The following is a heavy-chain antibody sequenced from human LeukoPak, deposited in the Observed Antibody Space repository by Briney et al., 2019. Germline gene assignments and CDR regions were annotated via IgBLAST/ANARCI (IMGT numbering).Heavy chain of an antibody. J-gene: IGHJ4*02. Sequence: GGSLRLSCAASGCTFSTYVMSWIRQAPGKGLEWVSAISGSGGSTYYADSVKGRFTISRDNSKNTLYLQMNSLGADDTAVYYCAKGNWRYFDYWGQRTLVTVSS. CDR1: GCTFSTYV. D-gene: IGHD1-1*01. CDR3: AKGNWRYFDY. CDR2: ISGSGGST. V-gene: IGHV3-23*01.